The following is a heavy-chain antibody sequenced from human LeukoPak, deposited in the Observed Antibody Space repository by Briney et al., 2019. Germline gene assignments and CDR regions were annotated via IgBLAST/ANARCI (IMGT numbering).Heavy chain of an antibody. J-gene: IGHJ3*02. D-gene: IGHD5-18*01. Sequence: GRSLRLSCAASGFTFSNFAMHWVRQAPGKGLEWVANVKQNGNEKNYVDSVKGRFTISRDNAKNSLFLQMNSLRAEDTAVYYCASPGDSYGDAFDIWGQGTMVTVSS. CDR3: ASPGDSYGDAFDI. V-gene: IGHV3-7*01. CDR1: GFTFSNFA. CDR2: VKQNGNEK.